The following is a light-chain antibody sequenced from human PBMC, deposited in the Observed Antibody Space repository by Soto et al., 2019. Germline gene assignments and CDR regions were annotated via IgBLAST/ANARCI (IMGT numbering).Light chain of an antibody. J-gene: IGKJ1*01. CDR3: QQYGRSPWT. V-gene: IGKV3-20*01. CDR1: QTVGASY. CDR2: GAS. Sequence: DIVLTQSPGTLSLSPGDRATVSCRASQTVGASYLAWYQHKPGQAPRFLIYGASTRATGIPDRFSGSGSGTEFTLTIDSLEPEDFALYYCQQYGRSPWTFGQGTRVEIK.